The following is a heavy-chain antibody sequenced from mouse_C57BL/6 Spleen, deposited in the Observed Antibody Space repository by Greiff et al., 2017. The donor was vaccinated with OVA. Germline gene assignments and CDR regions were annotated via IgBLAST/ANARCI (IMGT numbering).Heavy chain of an antibody. J-gene: IGHJ1*03. Sequence: QVQLKQPGAELVMPGASVKLSCKASGYTFTSYWMHWVQQRPGQGLEWIGEIDPSDSYTNYNQKFKGKSTLTVDKSSSTAYMQLSSLTSEDSAVYYCARALLTGTWYFDVWGTGTTVTVSS. V-gene: IGHV1-69*01. CDR2: IDPSDSYT. D-gene: IGHD4-1*01. CDR1: GYTFTSYW. CDR3: ARALLTGTWYFDV.